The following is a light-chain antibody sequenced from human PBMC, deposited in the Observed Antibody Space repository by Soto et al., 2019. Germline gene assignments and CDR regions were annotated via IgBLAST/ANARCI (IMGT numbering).Light chain of an antibody. Sequence: EIVMTQSPATLSVSPGERAALSCRASQSVSSKLAWYRQRPGQAPRLVIYDTSTRATGVPARFSGSGSGTDFTLTISSLEPEDFAVYYCQQRSNWFLTFGGGTKVDIK. V-gene: IGKV3-11*01. CDR2: DTS. CDR1: QSVSSK. CDR3: QQRSNWFLT. J-gene: IGKJ4*01.